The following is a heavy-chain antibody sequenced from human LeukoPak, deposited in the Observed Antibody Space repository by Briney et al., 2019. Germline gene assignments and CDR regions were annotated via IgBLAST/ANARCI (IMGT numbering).Heavy chain of an antibody. CDR1: GFTFSNYA. V-gene: IGHV3-23*01. Sequence: GGSLRLSCAAAGFTFSNYAMTWVRQAPGKGLEWVSGISGTGGTTYYADSVKGRFTISRDNSKNRLYLQMNSLRAEDTAVYYCAKVQDGSGSYYPNLDYWGQGTLVTVSS. CDR3: AKVQDGSGSYYPNLDY. J-gene: IGHJ4*02. CDR2: ISGTGGTT. D-gene: IGHD3-10*01.